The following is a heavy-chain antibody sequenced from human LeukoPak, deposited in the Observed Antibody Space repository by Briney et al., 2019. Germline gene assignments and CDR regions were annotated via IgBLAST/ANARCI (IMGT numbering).Heavy chain of an antibody. CDR1: GFTFSSYA. D-gene: IGHD2-15*01. CDR2: ISGSGGST. J-gene: IGHJ4*02. CDR3: AKDRLLYYYFDY. V-gene: IGHV3-23*01. Sequence: GGSLRLSCAASGFTFSSYAMSLVRQAPGKGLEWVSAISGSGGSTYYADSVKGRFTISRDNSKNTLYLQMNSLRAEDTAVYYCAKDRLLYYYFDYWGQGTLVTVSS.